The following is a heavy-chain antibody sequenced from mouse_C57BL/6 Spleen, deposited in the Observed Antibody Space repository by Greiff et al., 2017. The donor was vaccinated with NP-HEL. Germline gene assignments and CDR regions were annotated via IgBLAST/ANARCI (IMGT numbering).Heavy chain of an antibody. V-gene: IGHV3-1*01. D-gene: IGHD1-1*01. CDR1: GYSITSGYD. CDR2: ISYSGST. CDR3: AREGHYYGSSDGYFDV. Sequence: EVKLMESGPGMVKPSQSLSLTCTVTGYSITSGYDWHWIRHFPGNKLEWMGYISYSGSTNYNPSLKSRISITHDTSKNHFFLKLNSVTTEDTATYYCAREGHYYGSSDGYFDVWGTGTTVTVSS. J-gene: IGHJ1*03.